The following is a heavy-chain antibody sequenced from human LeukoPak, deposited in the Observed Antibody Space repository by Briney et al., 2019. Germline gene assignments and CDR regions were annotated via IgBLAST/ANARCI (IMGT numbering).Heavy chain of an antibody. V-gene: IGHV1-46*01. D-gene: IGHD5-24*01. CDR3: ARDNSVRDEAWWFNP. CDR2: ISPSGGST. CDR1: GYTFTGYW. J-gene: IGHJ5*02. Sequence: ASVKVSCKASGYTFTGYWMHWVRQAPGQGPEWMGVISPSGGSTIYAQKFKGRVTLTRDMSTSTDYLELSSLRSEDTAVYYCARDNSVRDEAWWFNPRGQGTLVTVSS.